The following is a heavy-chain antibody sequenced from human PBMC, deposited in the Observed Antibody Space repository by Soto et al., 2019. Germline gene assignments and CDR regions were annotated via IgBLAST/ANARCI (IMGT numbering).Heavy chain of an antibody. Sequence: SETLSLTCTVSGGSISSDSYYWGWIRQSPEKGLEWIASISYSGSTYYNPTLKSRLIKSVNTSKSQFSLKLSSVTAADTAVYYCARHRYSYGVYYFDYWGQGTLVTVSS. CDR2: ISYSGST. CDR3: ARHRYSYGVYYFDY. J-gene: IGHJ4*02. D-gene: IGHD5-18*01. V-gene: IGHV4-39*01. CDR1: GGSISSDSYY.